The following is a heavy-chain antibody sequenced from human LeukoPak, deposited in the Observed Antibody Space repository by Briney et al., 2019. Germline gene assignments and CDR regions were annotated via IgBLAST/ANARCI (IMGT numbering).Heavy chain of an antibody. CDR2: INADNGNT. Sequence: GASVKVSCKASGYTFISYAMHWVRQAPGQRLEWMGWINADNGNTIYSQNFQGRVTVTRDTSASTAYMELSSLRYEDTAVYYCARAYCSGASCKLGDYWGQGTLVTVSS. V-gene: IGHV1-3*01. D-gene: IGHD2-15*01. J-gene: IGHJ4*02. CDR3: ARAYCSGASCKLGDY. CDR1: GYTFISYA.